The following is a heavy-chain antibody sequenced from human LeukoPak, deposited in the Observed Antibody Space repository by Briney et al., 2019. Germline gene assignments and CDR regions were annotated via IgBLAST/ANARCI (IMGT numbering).Heavy chain of an antibody. Sequence: GASVKVSCKASGYTFTSYAMHWVRQAPGQRLEWMGWINAGNGNTKYSQKFQGRVTITRDTSASTAYMELSSLRSEDTAVYYCARGRPHIAVAGTRDYWGQGTLVTVSS. J-gene: IGHJ4*02. D-gene: IGHD6-19*01. CDR2: INAGNGNT. CDR1: GYTFTSYA. CDR3: ARGRPHIAVAGTRDY. V-gene: IGHV1-3*01.